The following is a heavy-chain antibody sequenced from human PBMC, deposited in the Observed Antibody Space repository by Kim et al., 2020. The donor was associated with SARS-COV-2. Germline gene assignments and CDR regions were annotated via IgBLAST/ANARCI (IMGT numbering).Heavy chain of an antibody. D-gene: IGHD3-3*02. Sequence: GGSLRLSCGASGFSLRHYWMHWVRRAPGKGLVWVSRINNDGTPAIYADFVKGRFTVSRDDANNTVFLQMASLRAADTSVYYCVRDDSCIFDLWGQGVLVTVSS. J-gene: IGHJ4*02. CDR2: INNDGTPA. CDR3: VRDDSCIFDL. CDR1: GFSLRHYW. V-gene: IGHV3-74*01.